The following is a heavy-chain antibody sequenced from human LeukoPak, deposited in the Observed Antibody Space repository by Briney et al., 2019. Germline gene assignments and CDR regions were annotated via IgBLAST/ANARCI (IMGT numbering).Heavy chain of an antibody. J-gene: IGHJ4*02. D-gene: IGHD1-26*01. Sequence: GGSLRLSCAASGFTFSSYGMHWVRQAPGKGLEWVAFIRYDGSKIHYADSVKGRFTISRDNARNSLYLQMHSLRAEDTAVYYCARLIVGVSAYYFDYWGQGLLVTVSS. CDR3: ARLIVGVSAYYFDY. CDR1: GFTFSSYG. V-gene: IGHV3-30*02. CDR2: IRYDGSKI.